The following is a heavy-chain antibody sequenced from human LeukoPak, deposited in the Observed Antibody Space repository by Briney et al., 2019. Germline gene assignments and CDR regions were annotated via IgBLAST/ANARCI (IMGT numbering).Heavy chain of an antibody. Sequence: PGESLKISCKGSGYSFTSYWIGWVRQMPGKGLEWMGIIHPGDSDTRYSPSFQGQVTISADKSISTAYLQWSSLKASDTAMYYCARQRGYSSSSPPHYYYMDVWGKGTTVTVSS. CDR2: IHPGDSDT. V-gene: IGHV5-51*01. CDR1: GYSFTSYW. J-gene: IGHJ6*03. CDR3: ARQRGYSSSSPPHYYYMDV. D-gene: IGHD6-6*01.